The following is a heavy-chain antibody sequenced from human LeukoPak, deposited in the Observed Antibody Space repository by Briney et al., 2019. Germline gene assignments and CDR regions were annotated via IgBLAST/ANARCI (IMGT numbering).Heavy chain of an antibody. Sequence: SVKVSCKASGYTFTSYGISWVRQAPGQGLEWMGWISAYNGNTNYAQKLQGRVTMTTDTSTSTAYMELRSLRSDDTAVYYCARAYSGSYFTLGNFDYWGQGTLVTVSS. CDR2: ISAYNGNT. CDR1: GYTFTSYG. D-gene: IGHD1-26*01. CDR3: ARAYSGSYFTLGNFDY. V-gene: IGHV1-18*01. J-gene: IGHJ4*02.